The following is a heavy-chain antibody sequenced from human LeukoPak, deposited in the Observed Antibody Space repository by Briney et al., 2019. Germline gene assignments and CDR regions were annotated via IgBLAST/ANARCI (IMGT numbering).Heavy chain of an antibody. CDR2: ISYDGSNK. J-gene: IGHJ6*03. Sequence: GGSLRLSCAASGFTFSSYAMHWVRQAPGKGLEWVAVISYDGSNKYYADSVKGRFTISRDNSKNTLYLQMNSLRAEDTAVYYCARGQGIVVVPAPLNMDVWGKGTTVTVSS. CDR1: GFTFSSYA. V-gene: IGHV3-30*01. CDR3: ARGQGIVVVPAPLNMDV. D-gene: IGHD2-2*01.